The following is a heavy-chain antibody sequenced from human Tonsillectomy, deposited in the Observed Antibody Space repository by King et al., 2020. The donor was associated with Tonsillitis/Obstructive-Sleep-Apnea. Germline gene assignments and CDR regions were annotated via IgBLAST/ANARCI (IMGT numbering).Heavy chain of an antibody. CDR1: SASISSYS. D-gene: IGHD5-12*01. CDR2: IYNSGST. J-gene: IGHJ4*02. Sequence: VQLQESGPGLVKPSETLSLTCTVSSASISSYSWSWIRQPPGKGLEWIGYIYNSGSTNYNPSLKSRVTITVDTSKNQFSLKLMSVTTMDPAVYFCARAPVATTVYYWGQGTLVTGSS. V-gene: IGHV4-59*01. CDR3: ARAPVATTVYY.